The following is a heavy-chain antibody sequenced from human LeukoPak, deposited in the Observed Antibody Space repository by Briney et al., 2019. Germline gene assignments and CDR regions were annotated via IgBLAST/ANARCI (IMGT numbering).Heavy chain of an antibody. J-gene: IGHJ6*02. CDR2: FDPEDGET. V-gene: IGHV1-24*01. Sequence: ASVTASCKVSGYTLTELSMHWVRQAPGKGLEWMGGFDPEDGETIYAQKFQGRVTMTEDTSTDTAYMELSSLRPEDTAVYYCATGPEGPYGMDVWGQGTTVTVSS. CDR3: ATGPEGPYGMDV. CDR1: GYTLTELS.